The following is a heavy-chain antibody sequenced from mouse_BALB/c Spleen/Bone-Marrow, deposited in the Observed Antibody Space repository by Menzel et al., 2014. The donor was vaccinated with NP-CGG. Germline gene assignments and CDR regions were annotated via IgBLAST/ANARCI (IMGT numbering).Heavy chain of an antibody. CDR3: ARSLHGFDWYFDV. V-gene: IGHV1-14*01. CDR2: INPYNDGT. Sequence: VQLQQSGPELVKPGASVKMSCKASGYTFTSYVMHWVKQKPGQGLEWIGNINPYNDGTKYNEKFKGKATLTSDKFSSTAYMELGSLTSEDSAVYYCARSLHGFDWYFDVWGAGTTVTVSS. CDR1: GYTFTSYV. D-gene: IGHD2-2*01. J-gene: IGHJ1*01.